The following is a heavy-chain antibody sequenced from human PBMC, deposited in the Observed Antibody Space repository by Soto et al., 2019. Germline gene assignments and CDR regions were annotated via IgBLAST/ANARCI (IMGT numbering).Heavy chain of an antibody. Sequence: GASVKVSCKASGYTFTSYGISWVRQAPGQGLEWMGWISAYNGNTNYAQKLQGRVTMTTDTSTSTAYMELRSLRSDDTAVYYCARDSADSGSYGSSDKFDYWGQGTLVTVSS. J-gene: IGHJ4*02. CDR3: ARDSADSGSYGSSDKFDY. CDR2: ISAYNGNT. CDR1: GYTFTSYG. D-gene: IGHD1-26*01. V-gene: IGHV1-18*01.